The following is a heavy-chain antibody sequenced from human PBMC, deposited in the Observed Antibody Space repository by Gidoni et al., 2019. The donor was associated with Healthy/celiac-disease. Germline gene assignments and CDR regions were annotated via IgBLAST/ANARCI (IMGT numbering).Heavy chain of an antibody. Sequence: QVQLVESGGGLVKPGGSLRLACAASGFPFSDYYMSWIRQAPGKGLEWVSYISRSGSTIYYADSVKGRFTISRDNAKNSLYLQMNRLRAEDTAVYYCARSEGELAMLLDYWGQGTLVTVSS. CDR1: GFPFSDYY. CDR3: ARSEGELAMLLDY. J-gene: IGHJ4*02. CDR2: ISRSGSTI. D-gene: IGHD1-7*01. V-gene: IGHV3-11*01.